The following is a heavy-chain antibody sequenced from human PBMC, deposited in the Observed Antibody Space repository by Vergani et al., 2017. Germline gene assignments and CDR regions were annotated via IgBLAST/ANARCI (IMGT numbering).Heavy chain of an antibody. Sequence: QVQLEESGGGVVQPGTSLRLSCVVSGFAPNTHAMYWVRQAPRKGLEWVVGISFDGTNEYYPDLVKGRFTISRDIAKSTLYLQVRSLRLEDTGGYHCVRDRDLCAGDKFNTEAWDYWGQGTPVTVSS. CDR2: ISFDGTNE. CDR3: VRDRDLCAGDKFNTEAWDY. J-gene: IGHJ4*02. D-gene: IGHD3-10*01. V-gene: IGHV3-30-3*01. CDR1: GFAPNTHA.